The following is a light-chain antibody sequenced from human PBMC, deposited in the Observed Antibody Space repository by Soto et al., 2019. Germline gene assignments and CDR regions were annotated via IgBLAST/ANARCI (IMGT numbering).Light chain of an antibody. J-gene: IGKJ1*01. CDR2: DAS. CDR1: QSVTGS. Sequence: DIQMTQSPSTLSASVGDRVTITCRARQSVTGSFAWYQQKPGKAPKLLIFDASSLESGVPRRFSGSGSGTEFTLTISSLQPDDFATYYCQQYNSYSGTFGQGTKVEIK. V-gene: IGKV1-5*01. CDR3: QQYNSYSGT.